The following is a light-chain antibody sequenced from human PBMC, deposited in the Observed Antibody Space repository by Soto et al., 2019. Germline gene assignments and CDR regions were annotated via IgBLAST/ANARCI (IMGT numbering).Light chain of an antibody. J-gene: IGKJ4*01. CDR1: QGISSY. V-gene: IGKV1-9*01. CDR2: AAS. CDR3: QQLNSYPPP. Sequence: DIQLTQSPSFLSASVGDRVTITCRASQGISSYLAWYQQKPGKAPKLLIYAASTLQSGVPSRFGGSGSGTEFTLTISSLQPEDFATYYCQQLNSYPPPFAGGTKVEIK.